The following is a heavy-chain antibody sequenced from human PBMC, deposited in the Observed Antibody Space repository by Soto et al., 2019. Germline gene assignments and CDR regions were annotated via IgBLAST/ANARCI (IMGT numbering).Heavy chain of an antibody. Sequence: QVQLVQSGAEVKKPGSSVKVSCKASGGTFSSYAISWVRQAPGQGLEWMGGIIPIFGTANYAQKFQGRVTVTGNESTGTAYRELSSLSSDDTAVYYCARPVHHAGSYYGMYVWGQGTTVTVSS. CDR2: IIPIFGTA. CDR1: GGTFSSYA. V-gene: IGHV1-69*01. J-gene: IGHJ6*02. CDR3: ARPVHHAGSYYGMYV. D-gene: IGHD3-10*01.